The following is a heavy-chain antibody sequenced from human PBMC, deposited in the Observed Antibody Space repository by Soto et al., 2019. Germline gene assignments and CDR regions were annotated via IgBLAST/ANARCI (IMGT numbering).Heavy chain of an antibody. J-gene: IGHJ4*02. CDR1: GYTFTSYG. D-gene: IGHD6-19*01. V-gene: IGHV1-18*01. CDR3: ARATGIAVAGTQGLFDY. CDR2: ISAYNGNT. Sequence: GASVKVSCKASGYTFTSYGISWVRQAPGQGLEWMGWISAYNGNTNYAQKLQGRVTMTTDTSTSTAYMELRSLRSDDTAVYYCARATGIAVAGTQGLFDYWGQGTLVTVS.